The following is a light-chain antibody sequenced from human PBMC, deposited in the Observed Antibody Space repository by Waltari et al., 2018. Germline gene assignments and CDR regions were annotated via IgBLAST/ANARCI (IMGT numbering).Light chain of an antibody. CDR1: QGIGSW. J-gene: IGKJ1*01. V-gene: IGKV1-5*03. Sequence: TQMTQSPSPLSASIGARVPITCRASQGIGSWLAWYQQKPGKAPKVLISKASTLQSGVPSRFSGSGSETEVTLTISSLQADDFATYYCQQYNSYSGTFGQGTKVEIK. CDR2: KAS. CDR3: QQYNSYSGT.